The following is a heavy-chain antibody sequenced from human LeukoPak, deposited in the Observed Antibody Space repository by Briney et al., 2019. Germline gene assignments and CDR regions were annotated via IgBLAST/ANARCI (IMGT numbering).Heavy chain of an antibody. J-gene: IGHJ4*02. CDR2: ISWNSGSI. CDR3: AKGDWFDY. Sequence: GGSLRLSCATSGFTFDDYAMHWARQAPGKDLEWVSGISWNSGSIAYADSVKGRFTISRDHAKNSLYLEMNSLRAQDTAFYYCAKGDWFDYWGQGTLVTVSS. CDR1: GFTFDDYA. V-gene: IGHV3-9*01. D-gene: IGHD3/OR15-3a*01.